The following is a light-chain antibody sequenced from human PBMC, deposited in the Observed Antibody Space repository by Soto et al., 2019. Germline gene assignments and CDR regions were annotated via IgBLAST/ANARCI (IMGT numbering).Light chain of an antibody. CDR1: QSVDTM. J-gene: IGKJ2*01. CDR2: ETS. Sequence: EIVLTQSLATLSLSAGERVTLSCRSSQSVDTMVAWYQQQVGRTPRLLIYETSSRATGVPARFSGSGSGTDFTLTISRLEPEDFAIYFCQVRSDWPPFKYTFGQGTKLEVK. CDR3: QVRSDWPPFKYT. V-gene: IGKV3-11*01.